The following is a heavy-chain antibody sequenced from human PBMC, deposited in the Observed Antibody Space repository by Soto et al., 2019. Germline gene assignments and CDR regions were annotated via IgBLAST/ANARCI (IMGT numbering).Heavy chain of an antibody. Sequence: QITLEESGPTLVKPTQTLTLTCTFSGFSLSTIGVGVGWFRQPPGKALEWLVLIYWVDDKLYNSSLKSRLTIAKDTSKDPVVLTRTNIHPVDTATYYCTNSRITLFGLAYTLWYFDIWGRGTLVTVSS. CDR3: TNSRITLFGLAYTLWYFDI. D-gene: IGHD3-3*01. J-gene: IGHJ2*01. CDR1: GFSLSTIGVG. CDR2: IYWVDDK. V-gene: IGHV2-5*02.